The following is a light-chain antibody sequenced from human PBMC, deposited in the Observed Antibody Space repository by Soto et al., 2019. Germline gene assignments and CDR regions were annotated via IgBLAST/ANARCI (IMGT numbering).Light chain of an antibody. Sequence: DIQMTQSPSSLSASVGDRVTVTCRESQSIGTYVNWYQQKPGKAPYLLIYAASRLQSGVPSKFSDSGSGTDFTLTISSLQPEDFATYYCQQSYTTPYTFGRGTKLEIK. J-gene: IGKJ2*01. CDR3: QQSYTTPYT. V-gene: IGKV1-39*01. CDR1: QSIGTY. CDR2: AAS.